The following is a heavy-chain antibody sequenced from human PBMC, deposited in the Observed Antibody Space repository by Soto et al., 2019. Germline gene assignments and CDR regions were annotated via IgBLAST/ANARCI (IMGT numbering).Heavy chain of an antibody. J-gene: IGHJ5*02. D-gene: IGHD5-18*01. V-gene: IGHV4-30-4*01. CDR3: AREGYSYGLGSGWFDP. Sequence: QVQLQESGPGLVKPSQTLSLTCTVSGGSISSGDYYWSWIRQPPGKGLEWIGYIYYSGSTYYNPSLTSRVTISVDTSKNQFSLKLSSVTAADTAVYYCAREGYSYGLGSGWFDPWGQGTLVTVSS. CDR2: IYYSGST. CDR1: GGSISSGDYY.